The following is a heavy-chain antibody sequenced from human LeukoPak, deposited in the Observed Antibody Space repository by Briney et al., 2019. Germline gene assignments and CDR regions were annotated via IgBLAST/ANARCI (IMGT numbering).Heavy chain of an antibody. CDR3: ARDPGSGSDWFDP. CDR2: IYYSGST. V-gene: IGHV4-59*12. J-gene: IGHJ5*02. D-gene: IGHD3-10*01. Sequence: SETLSLTCTVSGGSISSYYWSWIRQPPGKGLEWIGSIYYSGSTYYNPSLKSRVTISVDTSKNQFSLKLSSVTAADTAVYYCARDPGSGSDWFDPWGQGTLVTVSS. CDR1: GGSISSYY.